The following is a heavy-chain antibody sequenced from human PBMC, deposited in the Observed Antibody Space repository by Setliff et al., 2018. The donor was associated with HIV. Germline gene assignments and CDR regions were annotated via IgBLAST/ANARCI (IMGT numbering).Heavy chain of an antibody. V-gene: IGHV1-69*10. CDR3: ATTFMMTSPGARVGAFDI. Sequence: RASVKVSCKAPGATFANFALNWVRQAPGQGLEWMGGIVPRDGISKYAQQFQGRVTITADKATSTVHMELSSLRSEDTAVYFCATTFMMTSPGARVGAFDIWGQGTMVTVSS. CDR2: IVPRDGIS. D-gene: IGHD3-16*01. CDR1: GATFANFA. J-gene: IGHJ3*02.